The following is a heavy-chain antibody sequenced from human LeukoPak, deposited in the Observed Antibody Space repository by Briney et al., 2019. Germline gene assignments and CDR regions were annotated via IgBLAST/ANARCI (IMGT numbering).Heavy chain of an antibody. Sequence: SETLSLTCAVYGGSFSGYYWSWIRQPPGKGLEWIGEINHSGSTNYNPSLKSRVTISVDTSKNQFSLKLSSVTAADTAVYYCARGWRYDYVWGSYRYYNWFDPWGQGTLVTVSS. CDR3: ARGWRYDYVWGSYRYYNWFDP. V-gene: IGHV4-34*01. CDR1: GGSFSGYY. CDR2: INHSGST. D-gene: IGHD3-16*02. J-gene: IGHJ5*02.